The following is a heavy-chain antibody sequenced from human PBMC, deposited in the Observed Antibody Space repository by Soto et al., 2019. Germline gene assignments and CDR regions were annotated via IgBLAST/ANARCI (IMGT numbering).Heavy chain of an antibody. J-gene: IGHJ4*02. CDR2: IYWDDSK. V-gene: IGHV2-5*02. Sequence: QITLKESGPSLVKPTQTLTLTCTFSGFSLTNDRVAVAWNRKPPGAALELLAVIYWDDSKNYRPSLECRLTTTKATSKNQVTPTMTIIDSLDTAKYYCAHAYRGRSLYWGQGTLVTVSS. D-gene: IGHD1-26*01. CDR3: AHAYRGRSLY. CDR1: GFSLTNDRVA.